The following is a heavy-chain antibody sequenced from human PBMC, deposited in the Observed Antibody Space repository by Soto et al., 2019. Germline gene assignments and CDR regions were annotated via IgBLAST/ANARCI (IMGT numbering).Heavy chain of an antibody. D-gene: IGHD1-26*01. V-gene: IGHV3-74*01. J-gene: IGHJ5*02. CDR1: GFAFSTKW. CDR2: INIDGTTT. Sequence: EVQLVESGGGLVQPGGSLRLSCAASGFAFSTKWMHWVRQGPGKGLVWVSRINIDGTTTNYADSVKGRFTISRDNAKNMLYLQMDSLRAEDTAVYYCVRIPYSDTDPCPWGQGTLVTVSS. CDR3: VRIPYSDTDPCP.